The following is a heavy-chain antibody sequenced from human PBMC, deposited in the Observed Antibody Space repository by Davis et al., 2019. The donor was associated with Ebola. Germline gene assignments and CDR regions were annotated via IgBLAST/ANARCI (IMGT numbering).Heavy chain of an antibody. J-gene: IGHJ6*02. CDR1: GYTFTGYY. D-gene: IGHD2-2*01. CDR2: INPNSGGT. Sequence: ASVKVSCKASGYTFTGYYMHWVRQAPGQGLEWMGWINPNSGGTNYAQKFQGRVTMTRDTSISTAYMELSRLRSDDTAVYYCAREYCSSTSCRTIYYYYGMDVWGQGTTVTVSS. CDR3: AREYCSSTSCRTIYYYYGMDV. V-gene: IGHV1-2*02.